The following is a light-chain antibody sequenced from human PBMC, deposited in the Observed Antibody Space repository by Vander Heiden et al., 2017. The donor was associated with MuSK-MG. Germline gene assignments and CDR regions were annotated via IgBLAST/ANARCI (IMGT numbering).Light chain of an antibody. Sequence: AIRMTQSPSSFSASTGDRVTITCRASQGISSYLAWYQQKPGKAPKLLIYAASTLQSGVPSRFSGSGSGTDFTLTISCLHSEDFATYYCQQYDSYPQTFGQGTKLEIK. V-gene: IGKV1-8*01. CDR3: QQYDSYPQT. CDR2: AAS. J-gene: IGKJ2*01. CDR1: QGISSY.